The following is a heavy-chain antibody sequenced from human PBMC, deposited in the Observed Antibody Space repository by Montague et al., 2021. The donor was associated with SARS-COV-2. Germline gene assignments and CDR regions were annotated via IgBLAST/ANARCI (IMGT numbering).Heavy chain of an antibody. CDR1: GGSISSSNW. CDR3: ARAISHWFRGAFDI. D-gene: IGHD3-10*01. J-gene: IGHJ3*02. CDR2: IYHSGST. Sequence: SETLSLTCAVSGGSISSSNWCRWVRQPPGKGLEWIGEIYHSGSTNYNPSLKSRVTISVDKSKNQFSLKLSSVTAADTAVYYCARAISHWFRGAFDIWGQGTMVTVSA. V-gene: IGHV4-4*02.